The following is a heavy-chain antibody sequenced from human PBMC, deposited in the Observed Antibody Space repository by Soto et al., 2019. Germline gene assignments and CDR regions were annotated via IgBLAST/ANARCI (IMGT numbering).Heavy chain of an antibody. D-gene: IGHD2-15*01. CDR2: IIPIFGTA. V-gene: IGHV1-69*13. CDR3: ARSDIVVVVAATGYNWFDP. Sequence: ASVKVSCKASGGTFSSYAISWVRQAPGQGLEWMGGIIPIFGTANYAQKFQGRVTITADESTSTAYMELSSLRSEDTAVYYCARSDIVVVVAATGYNWFDPWGQGTLVTVSS. CDR1: GGTFSSYA. J-gene: IGHJ5*02.